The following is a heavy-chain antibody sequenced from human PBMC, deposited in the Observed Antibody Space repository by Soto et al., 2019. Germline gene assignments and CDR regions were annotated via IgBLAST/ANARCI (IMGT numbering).Heavy chain of an antibody. CDR2: IYHTGST. CDR1: GGSISSKDYS. CDR3: ARDLWGYCGTDCYPLDV. D-gene: IGHD2-21*02. J-gene: IGHJ6*02. V-gene: IGHV4-30-2*01. Sequence: SETLSLTCTVSGGSISSKDYSWSWIRQPPGKGLEWIGYIYHTGSTYYNPSLESRVTISVDTSKNQFSLKLNSVTAADTAVYYCARDLWGYCGTDCYPLDVWGQGTTVTVSS.